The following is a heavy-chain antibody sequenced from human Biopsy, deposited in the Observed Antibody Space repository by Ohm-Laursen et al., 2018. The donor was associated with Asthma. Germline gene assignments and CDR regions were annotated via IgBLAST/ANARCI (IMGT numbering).Heavy chain of an antibody. V-gene: IGHV3-33*01. J-gene: IGHJ6*02. Sequence: SLRLSCSASGFTFSSYGIHWVRQAPGKGLEWVAVIWYDGGYKDNVDSVKGRFTISRDNSKNTLYLQMNSLRAEDTAVYYCARDLGTTRMDVWGQGTTVTVSS. CDR2: IWYDGGYK. CDR1: GFTFSSYG. D-gene: IGHD1-1*01. CDR3: ARDLGTTRMDV.